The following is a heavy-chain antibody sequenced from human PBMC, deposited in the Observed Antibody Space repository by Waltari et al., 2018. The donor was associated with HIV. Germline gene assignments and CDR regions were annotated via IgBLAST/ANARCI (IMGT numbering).Heavy chain of an antibody. CDR1: GYTFTNYD. V-gene: IGHV1-8*01. Sequence: QVQLAQSGTEVKKPGASVKVSCTASGYTFTNYDIYWVRQAAGQGLEWMGWMNPKSGNRGYAQKFQGRVTMTRNTSTTTAYLELSSLRSEDTAVYYCARGRDYSKYFDYWGQGTLVAVPA. D-gene: IGHD4-4*01. J-gene: IGHJ4*02. CDR2: MNPKSGNR. CDR3: ARGRDYSKYFDY.